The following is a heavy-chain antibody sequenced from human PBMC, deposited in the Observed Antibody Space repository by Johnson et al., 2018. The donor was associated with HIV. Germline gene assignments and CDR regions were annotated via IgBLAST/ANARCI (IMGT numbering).Heavy chain of an antibody. CDR1: GFTFSSYA. J-gene: IGHJ3*02. D-gene: IGHD3-10*01. V-gene: IGHV3-30*04. Sequence: QVQLVESVGDVVMPGRSLRLSCAASGFTFSSYAMHCVRLPPGSVLEFVAVPSYDATNQESSDSVKGLFPISRHNAKNSLYLQMNSLRAEDTALYYCAREAGSGSYSPWRPDAFDIWGQGTMVTVSS. CDR2: PSYDATNQ. CDR3: AREAGSGSYSPWRPDAFDI.